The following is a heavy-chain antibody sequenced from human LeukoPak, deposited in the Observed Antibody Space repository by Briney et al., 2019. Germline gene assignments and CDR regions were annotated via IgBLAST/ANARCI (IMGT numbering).Heavy chain of an antibody. CDR1: GYTFTSYA. J-gene: IGHJ3*02. D-gene: IGHD3-22*01. CDR3: ARVGFYYDSSGYYPRDAFDI. V-gene: IGHV1-3*01. Sequence: ASVKVSCKASGYTFTSYAMHWVRQAPGQRLGWMGWINAGNGNTKYSQKFQGRVTITTDTSTSTAYMELRSLRSDDTAVYYCARVGFYYDSSGYYPRDAFDIWGQGTMVTVSS. CDR2: INAGNGNT.